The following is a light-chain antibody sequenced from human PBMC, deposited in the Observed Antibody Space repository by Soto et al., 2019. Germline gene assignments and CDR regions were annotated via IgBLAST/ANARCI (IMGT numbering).Light chain of an antibody. CDR2: KAS. J-gene: IGKJ1*01. CDR3: QQYNSYPRT. V-gene: IGKV1-5*03. Sequence: DIQMTQSPSTLSASVGDRVTITCRASQSISNWLAWYQQKPGKAPKLLIYKASSLEGGVPPRFSGSGSGTEFTLTISSLQPDDLATYYCQQYNSYPRTFGQGTKVEIK. CDR1: QSISNW.